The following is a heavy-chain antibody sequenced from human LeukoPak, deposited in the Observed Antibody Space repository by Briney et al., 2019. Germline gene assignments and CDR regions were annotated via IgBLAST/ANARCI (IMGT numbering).Heavy chain of an antibody. V-gene: IGHV1-24*01. Sequence: GASVKVSCKVSGYTLTELSMHWVRQAPGKGLEWMGGFDPEDGETIYAQKFQGRVTMTEDTSTDTAYMELSSLRSEGTAVYYCATVGDIVVVPAADDAFDIWGQGTMVTVSS. CDR1: GYTLTELS. CDR2: FDPEDGET. J-gene: IGHJ3*02. D-gene: IGHD2-2*01. CDR3: ATVGDIVVVPAADDAFDI.